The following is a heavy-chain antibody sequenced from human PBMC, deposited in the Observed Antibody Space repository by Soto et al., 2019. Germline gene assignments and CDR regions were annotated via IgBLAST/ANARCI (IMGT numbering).Heavy chain of an antibody. D-gene: IGHD3-16*01. J-gene: IGHJ4*02. CDR2: VNYTGAT. CDR3: ARDKDLQPTVWGF. Sequence: SETLSLTCTASGDSMATGGHYYNWIRQDPGKGLEWIGYVNYTGATHYTPSLRPRATISTDTPKNRFSPHLISVTAADTSLYYCARDKDLQPTVWGFWGQGIQVTVSS. V-gene: IGHV4-31*03. CDR1: GDSMATGGHY.